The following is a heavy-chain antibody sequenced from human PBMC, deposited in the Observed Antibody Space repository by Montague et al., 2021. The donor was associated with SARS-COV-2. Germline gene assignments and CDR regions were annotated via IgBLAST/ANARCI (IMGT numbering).Heavy chain of an antibody. CDR1: GGSISSTSYY. CDR2: IYYSGST. D-gene: IGHD6-19*01. V-gene: IGHV4-39*01. J-gene: IGHJ5*02. CDR3: VRQPGQWLPREWFWFDP. Sequence: SETLSLTCTVSGGSISSTSYYWGWIRQPPGKGLEWIGSIYYSGSTYYNPSLKSRVTISVDTSKNQFSLKLSSVTAADTAVYYYVRQPGQWLPREWFWFDPWGQGTLVTVSS.